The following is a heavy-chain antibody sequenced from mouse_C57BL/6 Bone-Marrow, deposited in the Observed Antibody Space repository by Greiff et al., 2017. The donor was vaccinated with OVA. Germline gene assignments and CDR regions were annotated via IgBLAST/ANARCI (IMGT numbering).Heavy chain of an antibody. CDR1: GYTFTSYW. J-gene: IGHJ2*01. CDR3: ARGAVDYYGSRYYFDY. CDR2: IDPSDSYT. V-gene: IGHV1-59*01. D-gene: IGHD1-1*01. Sequence: VQLQQPGAELVRPGTSVKLSCKASGYTFTSYWMHWVKQRPGQGLEWIGVIDPSDSYTNYNQKFKGKATLTVDTSSSTAYMQLISLTSEDSAVYYCARGAVDYYGSRYYFDYWGQGTTLTVSS.